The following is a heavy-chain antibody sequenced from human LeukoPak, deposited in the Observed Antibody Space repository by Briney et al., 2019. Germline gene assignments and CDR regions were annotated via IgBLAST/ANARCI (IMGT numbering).Heavy chain of an antibody. D-gene: IGHD5-12*01. CDR3: ARLGQWLRSIYMDV. Sequence: PSETLSLTCALYSGSFGDYHWSWIRQPPGKGLEWIGEINQRGVTTYNSFLKSRVTISVDTSKNQFSLKLSSVTAADTAVYYCARLGQWLRSIYMDVWGKGTTVTVSS. CDR2: INQRGVT. J-gene: IGHJ6*03. CDR1: SGSFGDYH. V-gene: IGHV4-34*01.